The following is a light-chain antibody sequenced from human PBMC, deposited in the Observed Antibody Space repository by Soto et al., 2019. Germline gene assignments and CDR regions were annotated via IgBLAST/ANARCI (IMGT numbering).Light chain of an antibody. CDR1: SSNIGNEY. Sequence: QSVLTQPPSVSAAPGQKVTISCSGSSSNIGNEYVSWYQHLPGTAPKLLIYENDKRPSGIPDRFYGSKSGASATLGITGLQTLDEGDYYCGTWVSSLSAWVFGGGTKLTVL. CDR3: GTWVSSLSAWV. J-gene: IGLJ3*02. CDR2: END. V-gene: IGLV1-51*02.